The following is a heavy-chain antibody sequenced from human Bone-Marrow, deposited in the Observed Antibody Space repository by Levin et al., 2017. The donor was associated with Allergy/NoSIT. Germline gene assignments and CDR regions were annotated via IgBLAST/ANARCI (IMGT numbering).Heavy chain of an antibody. V-gene: IGHV2-5*02. Sequence: ESGPTLVKPTQTLTLTCTFSGFSLTTTGVGVAWIRQPPGKALEWLGIIYWDDDKRYTPSLKSRLTITKDTSKNQVVLTMTNVGPVDTATYYCAHRPPHYFDPTAYSRGFYYFDYWGQGTLVTVSS. CDR3: AHRPPHYFDPTAYSRGFYYFDY. J-gene: IGHJ4*02. CDR2: IYWDDDK. CDR1: GFSLTTTGVG. D-gene: IGHD3-22*01.